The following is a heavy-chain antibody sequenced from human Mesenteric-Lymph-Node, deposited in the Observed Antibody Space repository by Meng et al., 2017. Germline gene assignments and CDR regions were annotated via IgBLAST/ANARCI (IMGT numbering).Heavy chain of an antibody. CDR1: GGSFSAYY. D-gene: IGHD4-23*01. Sequence: SETLSLTCGFSGGSFSAYYWAWIRQTPGKGLEWIGEINHSGSTNYNPSLKSRVTISIDTSKNQFSLKLSSVTAADTAVYYCARSSQVVTTRFDYWGQGTLVTVSS. CDR2: INHSGST. J-gene: IGHJ4*02. V-gene: IGHV4-34*01. CDR3: ARSSQVVTTRFDY.